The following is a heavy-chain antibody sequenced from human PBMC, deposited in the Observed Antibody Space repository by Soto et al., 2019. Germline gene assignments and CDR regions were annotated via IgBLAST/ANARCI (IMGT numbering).Heavy chain of an antibody. V-gene: IGHV4-31*03. CDR1: GGSVSSGSYY. J-gene: IGHJ6*02. Sequence: SETLSLTCTVSGGSVSSGSYYWSWIRQHPGRGLEWIGYIYYTGNTYYNPSLKSRLAISVDTSKNQFSLKLSSVTAADTAVYYCARDRLMVTAGTERHYFGLDVCCQRTTVTVS. CDR3: ARDRLMVTAGTERHYFGLDV. CDR2: IYYTGNT. D-gene: IGHD2-21*02.